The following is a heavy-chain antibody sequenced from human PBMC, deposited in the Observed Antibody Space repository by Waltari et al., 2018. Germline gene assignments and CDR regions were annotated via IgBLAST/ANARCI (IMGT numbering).Heavy chain of an antibody. V-gene: IGHV4-39*01. J-gene: IGHJ3*01. Sequence: GSTRQPPGQGLEWIGTMSYLGATYSSPSLKSRVTISRDTSTNQLSLKLGSVTAADTAMYYCATYIGASVGTAAFDVWGQGTMVTVSS. CDR3: ATYIGASVGTAAFDV. D-gene: IGHD5-12*01. CDR2: MSYLGAT.